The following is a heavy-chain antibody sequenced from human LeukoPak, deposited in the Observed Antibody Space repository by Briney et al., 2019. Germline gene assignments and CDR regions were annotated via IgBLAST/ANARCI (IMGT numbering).Heavy chain of an antibody. CDR3: ARDNKLSKDYYYYGMDV. Sequence: PGRSLRLSCAASGFTFSSFAMHWVRQAPGKGLEWVAVISYDGSNKYYADSVKGRFTISRDNSKNTLYLQMNSLRAEDTAVYYCARDNKLSKDYYYYGMDVWGQGTTVTVSS. D-gene: IGHD1/OR15-1a*01. V-gene: IGHV3-30*04. CDR2: ISYDGSNK. CDR1: GFTFSSFA. J-gene: IGHJ6*02.